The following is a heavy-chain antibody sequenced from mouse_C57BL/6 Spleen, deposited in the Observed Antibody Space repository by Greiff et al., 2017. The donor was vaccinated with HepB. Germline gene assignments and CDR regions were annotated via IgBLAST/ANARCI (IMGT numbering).Heavy chain of an antibody. CDR1: GYTFTSYW. J-gene: IGHJ2*01. CDR2: IHPNSGST. CDR3: ASLYDYDVDYFDY. V-gene: IGHV1-64*01. Sequence: QVQLKQPGAELVKPGASVKLSCKASGYTFTSYWMHWVKQRPGQGLEWIGMIHPNSGSTNYNEKFKSKATLTVDKSSSTAYMQLSSLTSEDSAVYYCASLYDYDVDYFDYWGQGTTLTVSS. D-gene: IGHD2-4*01.